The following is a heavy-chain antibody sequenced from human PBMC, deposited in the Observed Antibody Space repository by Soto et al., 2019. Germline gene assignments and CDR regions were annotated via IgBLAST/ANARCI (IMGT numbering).Heavy chain of an antibody. CDR3: AKDAITMVRGVISYYGMDV. CDR2: ISWNSGSI. CDR1: GFTFDDYA. Sequence: EVQLVESGGGLVQPGRSLRLSCAASGFTFDDYAMHWVRQAPGKGLWWVSGISWNSGSIGYADSVKGRFTISRDNAKNSLYLQMNSLRAEDTALYYCAKDAITMVRGVISYYGMDVWGQGTTVTVSS. J-gene: IGHJ6*02. D-gene: IGHD3-10*01. V-gene: IGHV3-9*01.